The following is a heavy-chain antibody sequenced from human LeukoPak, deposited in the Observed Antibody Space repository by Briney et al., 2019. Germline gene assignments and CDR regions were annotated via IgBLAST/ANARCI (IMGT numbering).Heavy chain of an antibody. CDR2: FDPEDGET. V-gene: IGHV1-24*01. CDR1: GYTLTELS. J-gene: IGHJ3*02. D-gene: IGHD6-19*01. CDR3: ATVQREQWLFDI. Sequence: ASVKVSCTVSGYTLTELSMHWVRQAPGKGLEWMGGFDPEDGETIYAQKFQGRVTMTEDTSTDTAYMELSSLRSEDTAVYYCATVQREQWLFDIWGQGTMVTVSS.